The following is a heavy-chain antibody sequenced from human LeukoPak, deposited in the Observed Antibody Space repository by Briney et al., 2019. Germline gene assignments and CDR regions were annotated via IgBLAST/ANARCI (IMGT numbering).Heavy chain of an antibody. J-gene: IGHJ2*01. D-gene: IGHD4-17*01. CDR1: GGSISSYY. Sequence: PSETLSLTCTVSGGSISSYYWSWIRQPPGKGLEWIGYIYYSGSTNYTPSLKSRVTISVDTSKNQFSLKLSSVTAADTAVYYCARSPPTTVTTSRYWYFDLWGRGTLVTVSS. CDR3: ARSPPTTVTTSRYWYFDL. CDR2: IYYSGST. V-gene: IGHV4-59*01.